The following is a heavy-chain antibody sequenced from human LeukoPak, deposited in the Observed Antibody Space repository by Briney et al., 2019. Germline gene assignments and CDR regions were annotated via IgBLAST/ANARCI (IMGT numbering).Heavy chain of an antibody. CDR2: ISWDGGST. D-gene: IGHD5-18*01. J-gene: IGHJ4*02. Sequence: GGSLRLSCAASGFTLDDYAMHWVRQAPGKGLEWVSLISWDGGSTYYADSVKGRFTISRDNSKNSLYLQMNSLRAEDTALYYCAKGAGDMVTFDYWGQGTLVTVSS. V-gene: IGHV3-43D*03. CDR3: AKGAGDMVTFDY. CDR1: GFTLDDYA.